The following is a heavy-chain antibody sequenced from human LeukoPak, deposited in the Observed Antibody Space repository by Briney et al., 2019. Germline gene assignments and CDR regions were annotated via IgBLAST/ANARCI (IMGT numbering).Heavy chain of an antibody. D-gene: IGHD2-2*01. J-gene: IGHJ6*02. CDR2: ISHDGSSK. CDR1: GFTFSTYV. CDR3: ARGNGALGPVPPAMPPYYYYPMDV. Sequence: GGSLRLSCAASGFTFSTYVHWVRQAPGKGLEGVAVISHDGSSKYYADSVKGRFTISRDNSKNTLYLQTNSLRSEDTAVYYCARGNGALGPVPPAMPPYYYYPMDVWGQGTTVTVSS. V-gene: IGHV3-30*04.